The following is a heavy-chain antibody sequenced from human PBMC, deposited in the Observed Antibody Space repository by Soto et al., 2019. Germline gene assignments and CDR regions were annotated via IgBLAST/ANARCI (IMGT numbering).Heavy chain of an antibody. CDR1: GYSFTSYW. J-gene: IGHJ3*02. D-gene: IGHD3-9*01. CDR2: IYPGDSDT. CDR3: ARPRRYYDILTGYYRDDAFDI. V-gene: IGHV5-51*01. Sequence: GESLKISCKGSGYSFTSYWIGWVRQMPGKGLEWMGIIYPGDSDTRYSPSFQGQVTISADKSISTAYLQWSSLKASDTAMYYCARPRRYYDILTGYYRDDAFDIWGQGTMVTVS.